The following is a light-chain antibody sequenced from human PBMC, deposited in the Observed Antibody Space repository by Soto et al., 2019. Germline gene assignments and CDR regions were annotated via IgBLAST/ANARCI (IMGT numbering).Light chain of an antibody. J-gene: IGKJ3*01. V-gene: IGKV1-16*01. CDR2: DAS. CDR1: QGIRAS. CDR3: QHYDDHPFT. Sequence: DIQMTQSPSSLSASIGDRVTITCRASQGIRASLTWFQQRPGKVPKSLIYDASTLQNGVPSRFSGSGSGTDFTLTISDLQPEDFGTYYCQHYDDHPFTFGPGTRVDLK.